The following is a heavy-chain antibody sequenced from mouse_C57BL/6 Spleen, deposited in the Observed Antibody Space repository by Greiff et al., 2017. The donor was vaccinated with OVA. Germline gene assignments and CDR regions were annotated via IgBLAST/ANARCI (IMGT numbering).Heavy chain of an antibody. V-gene: IGHV1-55*01. D-gene: IGHD2-2*01. CDR1: GYTFTSYW. CDR2: IYPGSGST. CDR3: ARSPYGYDFAWFAY. Sequence: VQLQESGAELVKPGASVKMSCKASGYTFTSYWITWVKQRPGQGLEWIGDIYPGSGSTNYNEKFKSKATLTVDTSSSTAYMQLSSLTSEDSAVYYCARSPYGYDFAWFAYWGQGTLVTVSA. J-gene: IGHJ3*01.